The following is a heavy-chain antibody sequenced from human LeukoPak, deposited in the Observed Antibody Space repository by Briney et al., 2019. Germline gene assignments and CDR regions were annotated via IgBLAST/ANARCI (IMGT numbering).Heavy chain of an antibody. CDR3: ARVAYGDYVDRGGPDY. J-gene: IGHJ4*02. Sequence: GGSLRLSCAASGFTFSDYYMSWIRQAPGKGLEWVSYISSSSSYTNYADSVKGRFTISRDNAKNSLYLQMNSLRAEDTAVYYCARVAYGDYVDRGGPDYWGQGTLATVSS. CDR1: GFTFSDYY. CDR2: ISSSSSYT. V-gene: IGHV3-11*06. D-gene: IGHD4-17*01.